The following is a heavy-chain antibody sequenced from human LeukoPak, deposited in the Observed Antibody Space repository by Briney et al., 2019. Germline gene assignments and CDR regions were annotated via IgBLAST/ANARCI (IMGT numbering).Heavy chain of an antibody. J-gene: IGHJ4*02. V-gene: IGHV4-59*01. CDR2: IYYSGST. CDR1: GASISNYY. Sequence: SETLSLTCTVSGASISNYYWSWIRQPPGKGLEWIGYIYYSGSTNYNPSLKSRVTISVDTSKNQFSLRLGSVTAADTAVYYCAAEGSSGFDYWGQGTLVTVSS. CDR3: AAEGSSGFDY. D-gene: IGHD6-19*01.